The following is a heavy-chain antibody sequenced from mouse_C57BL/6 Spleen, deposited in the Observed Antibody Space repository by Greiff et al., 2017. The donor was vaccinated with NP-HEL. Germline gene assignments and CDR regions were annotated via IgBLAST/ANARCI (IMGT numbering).Heavy chain of an antibody. Sequence: VQRVESGPELVKPGASVKISCKASGYAFSSSWMNWVKQRPGKGLEWIGRIYPGDGDTNYNGKFKGKATLTADKSSSTAYMQLSSLTSEDSAVYFCERYYYGSSAFDYWGQGTTLTVSS. D-gene: IGHD1-1*01. J-gene: IGHJ2*01. CDR3: ERYYYGSSAFDY. CDR1: GYAFSSSW. V-gene: IGHV1-82*01. CDR2: IYPGDGDT.